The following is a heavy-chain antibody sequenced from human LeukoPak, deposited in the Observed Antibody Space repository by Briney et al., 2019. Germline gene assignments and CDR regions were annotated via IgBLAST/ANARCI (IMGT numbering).Heavy chain of an antibody. Sequence: ASVKVSCKASGYTFISYYMHWVRQAPGPGLEWMGAINPSGGSTSYAQKFQGRVTMTRDTSTSTAYMELSSLRSEDTAVYYCARGTGLGGDYVSNWGQGTLVTVSS. D-gene: IGHD4-17*01. V-gene: IGHV1-46*01. J-gene: IGHJ4*02. CDR3: ARGTGLGGDYVSN. CDR1: GYTFISYY. CDR2: INPSGGST.